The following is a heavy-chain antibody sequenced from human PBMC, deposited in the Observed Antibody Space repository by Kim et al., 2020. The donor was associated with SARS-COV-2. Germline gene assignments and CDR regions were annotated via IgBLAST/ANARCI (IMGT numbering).Heavy chain of an antibody. J-gene: IGHJ4*02. CDR1: GGSIIGYH. Sequence: SETLSLTCTVSGGSIIGYHWSWIRQAPGKGLEYIGYFHHSGVTNYNPSLKSRVTISVGTSDNQFSLRLNSVTAADTAVYYCARHELRGGSYDFWGQGTLVTVSS. V-gene: IGHV4-59*08. D-gene: IGHD3-3*01. CDR2: FHHSGVT. CDR3: ARHELRGGSYDF.